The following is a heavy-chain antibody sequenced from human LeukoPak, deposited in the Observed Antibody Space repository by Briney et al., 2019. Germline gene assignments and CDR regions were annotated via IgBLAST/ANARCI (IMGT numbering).Heavy chain of an antibody. D-gene: IGHD3-10*01. Sequence: SETLSLTCTVSGGSISSYYSSWIRQPPGKGLEWIGYIYYSGSTNYNPSLKSRVTISVDTSKNQFSLKLSSVTAADTAVYYCARHGTDYYYGSTMNYYYYMDVWGKGTTVTVSS. CDR3: ARHGTDYYYGSTMNYYYYMDV. CDR2: IYYSGST. V-gene: IGHV4-59*08. CDR1: GGSISSYY. J-gene: IGHJ6*03.